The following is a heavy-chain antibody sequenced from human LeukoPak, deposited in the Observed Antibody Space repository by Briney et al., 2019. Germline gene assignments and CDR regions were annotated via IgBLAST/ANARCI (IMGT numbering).Heavy chain of an antibody. CDR1: GFTVSSNY. CDR2: IRYDGSNK. CDR3: ARDLGQYYDTSDNWFDP. D-gene: IGHD3-22*01. Sequence: GGSLRLSCAASGFTVSSNYMSWVRQAPGKGLEWVVFIRYDGSNKYYADSVKGRFTISRDNSKNTLYLQMNSLRAEDTAVYYCARDLGQYYDTSDNWFDPWGQGTLVTVSS. J-gene: IGHJ5*02. V-gene: IGHV3-30*02.